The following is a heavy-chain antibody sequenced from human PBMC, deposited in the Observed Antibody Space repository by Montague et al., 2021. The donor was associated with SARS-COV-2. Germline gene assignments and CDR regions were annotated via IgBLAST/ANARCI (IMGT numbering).Heavy chain of an antibody. CDR2: VHYTGYT. Sequence: SETLSLTCTVSGGSVGGYFWSWIRQPPGKGLEWIGFVHYTGYTDYNPSLKNRVTISLDTPRNHFSLRLRSLTAADTAVYYCARAQNICFIANCVNYFDFWGRETLVTVSS. J-gene: IGHJ4*02. D-gene: IGHD1-1*01. CDR3: ARAQNICFIANCVNYFDF. V-gene: IGHV4-59*02. CDR1: GGSVGGYF.